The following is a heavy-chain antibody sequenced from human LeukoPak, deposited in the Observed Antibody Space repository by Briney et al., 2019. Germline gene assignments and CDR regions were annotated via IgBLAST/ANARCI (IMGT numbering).Heavy chain of an antibody. CDR2: ISGSGGST. CDR1: GFTFSSYG. V-gene: IGHV3-23*01. Sequence: GGSLRLSCAASGFTFSSYGMSWVRQAPGKGLEWVSAISGSGGSTYYADSVKGRFTISRDNSKNTLYLQMNSLRAEDTAVYYCAKDIALSSSWPSIAVADGMDVWGKGTTVTISS. J-gene: IGHJ6*04. D-gene: IGHD6-19*01. CDR3: AKDIALSSSWPSIAVADGMDV.